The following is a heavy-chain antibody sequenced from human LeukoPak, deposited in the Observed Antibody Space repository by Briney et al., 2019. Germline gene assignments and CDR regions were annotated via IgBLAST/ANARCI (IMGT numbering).Heavy chain of an antibody. V-gene: IGHV4-4*07. D-gene: IGHD6-13*01. Sequence: SETLSLTCTVSGGSISSYYWSWIRQPAGKGLEWIGRIYTSGSTNYNPSLKSRVTMSVDTSKNRFSLKLSSVTAADTAVYYCARDQVYYSSSWYGGVGASHAFDIWGQGTMVTVSS. J-gene: IGHJ3*02. CDR2: IYTSGST. CDR3: ARDQVYYSSSWYGGVGASHAFDI. CDR1: GGSISSYY.